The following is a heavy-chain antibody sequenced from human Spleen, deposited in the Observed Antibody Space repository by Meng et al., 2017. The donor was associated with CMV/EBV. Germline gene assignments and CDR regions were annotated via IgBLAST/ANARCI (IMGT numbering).Heavy chain of an antibody. Sequence: LSLTCAVYGGSLSDYFWSWIRQAPGKGLEWLGFIRSKDYGGTTEYAASVKGRFTISREDSKSIAYLQMNSLKTEDTGVYYCSRTIYDYAKRLEYWGQGTLVTVSS. D-gene: IGHD3-16*01. V-gene: IGHV3-49*03. CDR1: GGSLSDYF. CDR3: SRTIYDYAKRLEY. J-gene: IGHJ4*02. CDR2: IRSKDYGGTT.